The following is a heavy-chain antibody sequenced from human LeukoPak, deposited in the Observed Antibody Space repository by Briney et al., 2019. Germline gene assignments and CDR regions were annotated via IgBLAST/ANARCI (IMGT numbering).Heavy chain of an antibody. CDR3: ARADNGSGSYAFDI. J-gene: IGHJ3*02. Sequence: PGASLRLSCAVYGLPFSKYGMHWVRQAPGKGLEWVAVIWHGQKKEYYADSVKGRFTISRDNSKNTLDLQMRSLRAEDTAVYYCARADNGSGSYAFDIWGQGTRVTVSS. D-gene: IGHD3-10*01. CDR2: IWHGQKKE. V-gene: IGHV3-33*08. CDR1: GLPFSKYG.